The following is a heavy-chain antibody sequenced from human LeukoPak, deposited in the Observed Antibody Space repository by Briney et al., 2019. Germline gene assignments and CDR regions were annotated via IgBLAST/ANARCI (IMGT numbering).Heavy chain of an antibody. CDR2: IYSGGST. D-gene: IGHD3-10*01. J-gene: IGHJ1*01. V-gene: IGHV3-66*01. Sequence: GGSLRLSCAASGFTVSSNYMSWVRQAPGKGLEWVSVIYSGGSTYYADSVKGRFTISRDNSKNTLYLQMNSLRAEDTAVYYCARDAITMVRGVISTEYFQHWGQGTLVTVSS. CDR3: ARDAITMVRGVISTEYFQH. CDR1: GFTVSSNY.